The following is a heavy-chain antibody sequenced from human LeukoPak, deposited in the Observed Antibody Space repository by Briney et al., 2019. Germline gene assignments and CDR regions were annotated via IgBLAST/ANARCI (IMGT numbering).Heavy chain of an antibody. CDR1: GGSIRSYY. CDR3: ARTGSTVTMLYPFDH. J-gene: IGHJ4*02. Sequence: SETLSLTCTVSGGSIRSYYWSWIRQPPGKGLEWIGYIYYSGSTNYNPSLKSRVSMSVDTSNNQFSLKLSSVTAADTAVYYCARTGSTVTMLYPFDHWGQGTLVTVSS. V-gene: IGHV4-59*01. CDR2: IYYSGST. D-gene: IGHD4-17*01.